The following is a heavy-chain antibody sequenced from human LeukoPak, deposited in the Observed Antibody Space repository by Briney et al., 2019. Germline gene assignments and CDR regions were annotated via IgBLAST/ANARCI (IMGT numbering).Heavy chain of an antibody. V-gene: IGHV4-34*01. J-gene: IGHJ4*02. CDR3: ARQLYGSDY. CDR2: VNHSGYT. Sequence: SETLSLTCDVSGVSFSTYYWSWIRQSPEKGLEWIGEVNHSGYTNYNPSLKGRVTISVDTSKNQFSLKLSAVTAADTAVYYCARQLYGSDYWGQGTLVTVSS. D-gene: IGHD4-17*01. CDR1: GVSFSTYY.